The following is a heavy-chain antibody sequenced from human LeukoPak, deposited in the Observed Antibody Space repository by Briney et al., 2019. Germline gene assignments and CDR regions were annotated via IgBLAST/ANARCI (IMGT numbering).Heavy chain of an antibody. D-gene: IGHD2-2*01. Sequence: SETLSLTCTVSGGSISSYYWSWIRQPAGKGLEWIGRIYTSGSTNYNPSLKSRVTMSVDTSKNQFSLKLSSVTAADTAVYYCAREEGYCSSTSCPMFDPWGQGTLVTVSS. CDR2: IYTSGST. CDR1: GGSISSYY. V-gene: IGHV4-4*07. CDR3: AREEGYCSSTSCPMFDP. J-gene: IGHJ5*02.